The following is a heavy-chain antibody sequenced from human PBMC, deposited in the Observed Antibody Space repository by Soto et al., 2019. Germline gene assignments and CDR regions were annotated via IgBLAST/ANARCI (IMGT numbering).Heavy chain of an antibody. Sequence: SVKVSCKASGFTFTNSAVQWVRQARGQRLEWKGWIVVGSGNTNYAQKFQERVTITKDMSTSTAHMELSSLRSEDTAVYYCARDVTYYYDSRAQGAFDIWGQGTMVTVSS. D-gene: IGHD3-22*01. CDR3: ARDVTYYYDSRAQGAFDI. CDR2: IVVGSGNT. CDR1: GFTFTNSA. J-gene: IGHJ3*02. V-gene: IGHV1-58*01.